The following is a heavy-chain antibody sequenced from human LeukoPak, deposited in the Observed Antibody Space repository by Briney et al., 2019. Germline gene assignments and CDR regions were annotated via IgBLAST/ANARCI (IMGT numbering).Heavy chain of an antibody. CDR1: GYTFSSYH. CDR3: ARAWESIAGYYFDY. V-gene: IGHV1-46*01. Sequence: ASVKVSCKASGYTFSSYHIHWVRQAPGQGLEWMGRINPSFNPGVDVTSYAQKFQGRISMTRDISTNTVYMELSSLTSEDTAVYYCARAWESIAGYYFDYWGQGTLVTVSS. J-gene: IGHJ4*02. D-gene: IGHD1-26*01. CDR2: INPSFNPGVDVT.